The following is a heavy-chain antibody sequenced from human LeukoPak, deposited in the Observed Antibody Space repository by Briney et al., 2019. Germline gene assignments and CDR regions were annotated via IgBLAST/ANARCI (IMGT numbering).Heavy chain of an antibody. V-gene: IGHV4-61*08. CDR1: GGSISSGGYY. Sequence: PSETLSLTCAVSGGSISSGGYYWSWIWQPPGKGLEWIGYIYYSGSTNYNPSLKSRVTISVDTSKNLFSLKLSSVTAADTAVYYCARAPGIAVAGTGFDYWGQGTLVTVSS. D-gene: IGHD6-19*01. CDR3: ARAPGIAVAGTGFDY. J-gene: IGHJ4*02. CDR2: IYYSGST.